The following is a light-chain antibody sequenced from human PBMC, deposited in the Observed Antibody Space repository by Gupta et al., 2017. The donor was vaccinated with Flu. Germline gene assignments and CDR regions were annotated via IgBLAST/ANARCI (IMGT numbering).Light chain of an antibody. V-gene: IGKV2-24*01. CDR2: EVS. Sequence: VVLTQTPLSSPVTLGQPASISCRSSQGLVHSDGNTYLSWLQVRPGQPPRLLIYEVSKRFYGGPDRFSGSGAVKDFTLRSSRGEDEDVGVYYGMQESLFRTFGQGTKVEIK. CDR1: QGLVHSDGNTY. CDR3: MQESLFRT. J-gene: IGKJ1*01.